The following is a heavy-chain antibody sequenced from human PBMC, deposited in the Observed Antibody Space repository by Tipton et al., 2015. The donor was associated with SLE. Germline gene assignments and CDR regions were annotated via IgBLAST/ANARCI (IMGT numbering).Heavy chain of an antibody. CDR1: GDSVSDFY. V-gene: IGHV4-4*09. CDR2: SYPNRNT. J-gene: IGHJ4*02. Sequence: TLSLTCTVSGDSVSDFYWSWIRQPPGKGLEWIGYSYPNRNTNYNPSLKSHLTISVNTSKDQFSLRLTSVTAADTAIYYCARHDPHNWTYWFYFDHWGQGTLVTVST. CDR3: ARHDPHNWTYWFYFDH. D-gene: IGHD2-8*02.